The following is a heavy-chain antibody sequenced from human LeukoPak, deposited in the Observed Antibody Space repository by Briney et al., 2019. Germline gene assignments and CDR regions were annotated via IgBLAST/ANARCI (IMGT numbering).Heavy chain of an antibody. CDR2: IYYSGST. J-gene: IGHJ4*02. V-gene: IGHV4-31*03. CDR1: GGSISSGGYY. Sequence: SETLSLTCTVSGGSISSGGYYWSWIRQHPGKGLEWIGYIYYSGSTYYNPSLKSRVTISVDTSKNQFSLKLSSVTAADTAVYYCARDRAVAGTIDYWGQGTLVTVSS. D-gene: IGHD6-19*01. CDR3: ARDRAVAGTIDY.